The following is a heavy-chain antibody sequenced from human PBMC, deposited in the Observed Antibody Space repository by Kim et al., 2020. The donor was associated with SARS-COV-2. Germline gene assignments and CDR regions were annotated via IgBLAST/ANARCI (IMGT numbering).Heavy chain of an antibody. J-gene: IGHJ2*01. CDR1: GFTFGDYA. D-gene: IGHD3-10*01. CDR2: ISWNSGTK. V-gene: IGHV3-9*01. Sequence: GGSLRLSCAASGFTFGDYAMHWVHQAPGKGLEWVSGISWNSGTKNYVDSVKGRFTISRDNVKKYVFLQMDSLRLDDTAFYYCAKASGDWYFDLWGRATLVTVSS. CDR3: AKASGDWYFDL.